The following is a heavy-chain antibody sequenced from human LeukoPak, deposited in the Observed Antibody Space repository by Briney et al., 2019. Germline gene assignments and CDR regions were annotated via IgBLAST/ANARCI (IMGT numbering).Heavy chain of an antibody. D-gene: IGHD6-13*01. J-gene: IGHJ4*02. CDR3: AREWAYSRQIDY. CDR1: GFTFSSYS. V-gene: IGHV3-21*01. Sequence: KPGGSLRLSCAASGFTFSSYSMNWVRQAPGKGLEWVSSISSSSSYIYYADSVKGRFTISRDNAKNSLYLQMNSLRAEDTAVYYCAREWAYSRQIDYWGQGTLVTVSS. CDR2: ISSSSSYI.